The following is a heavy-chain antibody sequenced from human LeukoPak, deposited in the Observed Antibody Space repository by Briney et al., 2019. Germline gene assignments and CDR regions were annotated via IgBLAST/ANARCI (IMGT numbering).Heavy chain of an antibody. V-gene: IGHV3-7*01. J-gene: IGHJ6*03. CDR3: ARGTQLWLRGYYYYYMDV. D-gene: IGHD5-18*01. Sequence: PGGSLGLSCAASGFTFSRYWMSWVRQAPGKGLEWVANIKQDGSEKYYVDSVKGRFTISRDNAKNALYLQMNSLRAEDTAVYYCARGTQLWLRGYYYYYMDVWGKGTTVTVSS. CDR2: IKQDGSEK. CDR1: GFTFSRYW.